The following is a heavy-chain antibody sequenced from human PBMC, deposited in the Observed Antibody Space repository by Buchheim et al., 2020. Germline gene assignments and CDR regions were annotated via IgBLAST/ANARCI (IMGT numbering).Heavy chain of an antibody. J-gene: IGHJ5*02. Sequence: QLQLVDSGGGVVQPGRSLRLSCAASGLTFGKSGLHWVRQAPGKGLEWVAMIWSDGSNKYYADSVEGRVTISRENSKNKMYLQMNSLRAEDTAVYYCGRDKGTTSIDTWGQGTL. CDR1: GLTFGKSG. D-gene: IGHD1/OR15-1a*01. CDR3: GRDKGTTSIDT. CDR2: IWSDGSNK. V-gene: IGHV3-33*01.